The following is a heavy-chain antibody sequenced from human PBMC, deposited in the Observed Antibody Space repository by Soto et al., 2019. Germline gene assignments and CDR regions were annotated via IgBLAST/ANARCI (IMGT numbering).Heavy chain of an antibody. J-gene: IGHJ6*02. V-gene: IGHV4-59*08. D-gene: IGHD7-27*01. Sequence: QVQVKESGPGLVKPSETLSLTCTVSGGSMSPYYWSWIRQAPGKGLEWIANFYYRGNTNYNPSLQSRVTISVDTSKNQFSLKLNSMTAADTAVYYCARHSKKTGDFDYYYGMDVWGQGTTVTVSS. CDR2: FYYRGNT. CDR3: ARHSKKTGDFDYYYGMDV. CDR1: GGSMSPYY.